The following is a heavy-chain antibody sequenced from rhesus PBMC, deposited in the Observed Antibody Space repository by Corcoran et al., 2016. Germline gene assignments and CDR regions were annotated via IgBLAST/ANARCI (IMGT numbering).Heavy chain of an antibody. D-gene: IGHD4-23*01. V-gene: IGHV3-136*01. CDR3: TRTGYSNYGDFDY. CDR2: NSYTGKTI. CDR1: GFTFSSYD. Sequence: EVQLVESGGGLVQPGGSLRLSCAASGFTFSSYDMSWVRQAPGKGLDWVSYNSYTGKTIYYADSVKGRFTISRDNAKNSLSLQMSSLRAEDTAVYYCTRTGYSNYGDFDYWGQGVLVTVSS. J-gene: IGHJ4*01.